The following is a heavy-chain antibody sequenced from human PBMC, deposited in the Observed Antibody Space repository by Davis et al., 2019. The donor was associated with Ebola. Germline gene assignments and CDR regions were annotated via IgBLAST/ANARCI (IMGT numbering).Heavy chain of an antibody. D-gene: IGHD3-22*01. CDR2: IHHSGHP. J-gene: IGHJ5*02. CDR3: ARPANYYDSSGYYNWFDP. V-gene: IGHV4-34*01. Sequence: MPSQTLSLPCPLYSGSFRGYYWGWIRPPPRDGLGRVGEIHHSGHPNYNPSLKSRVTIPVDTSKNQFSLKLSSVTAAATAVYYCARPANYYDSSGYYNWFDPWGQGTLVTVSS. CDR1: SGSFRGYY.